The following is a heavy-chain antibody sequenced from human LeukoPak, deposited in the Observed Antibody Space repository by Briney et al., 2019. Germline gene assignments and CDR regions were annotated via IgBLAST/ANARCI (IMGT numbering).Heavy chain of an antibody. Sequence: SETLSLTCTVSGGSISSYYWSWIRQPPGKGLEWIGYIYYSGSTNYNPSLKSRVTISVDTSKNQFSLKLSSVTAADTAVYYCARQYYDILTGYYLFDYWGQGTLVTVSS. J-gene: IGHJ4*02. CDR2: IYYSGST. CDR3: ARQYYDILTGYYLFDY. D-gene: IGHD3-9*01. CDR1: GGSISSYY. V-gene: IGHV4-59*08.